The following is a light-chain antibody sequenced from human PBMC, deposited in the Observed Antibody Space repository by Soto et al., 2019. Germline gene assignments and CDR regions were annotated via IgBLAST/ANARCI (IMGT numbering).Light chain of an antibody. CDR1: QTVSTN. CDR2: DIS. CDR3: QQYNNRPS. J-gene: IGKJ5*01. Sequence: VMTQSPATLSVSPGERATLSCRASQTVSTNLAWYQQRPGQAPRLLIYDISNRATGVPARFSGSGSETEFTLTIRSLPSEDFAVYFCQQYNNRPSFGQATRLEI. V-gene: IGKV3-15*01.